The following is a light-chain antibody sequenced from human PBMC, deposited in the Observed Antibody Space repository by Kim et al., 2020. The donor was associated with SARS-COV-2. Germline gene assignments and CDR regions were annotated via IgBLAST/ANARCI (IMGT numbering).Light chain of an antibody. V-gene: IGKV1-12*01. J-gene: IGKJ2*01. CDR1: QAVSTW. CDR3: QQGYRFPYT. CDR2: AAS. Sequence: ASVGVSVTITSQAWQAVSTWVAWYQVKPGKAPKLLIYAASTVESGVPSRFSGSRSGTEFTLSIGSLQPDDFATYYCQQGYRFPYTFGQGTKLEI.